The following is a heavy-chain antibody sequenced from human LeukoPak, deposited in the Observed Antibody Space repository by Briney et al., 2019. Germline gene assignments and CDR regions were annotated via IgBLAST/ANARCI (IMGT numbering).Heavy chain of an antibody. Sequence: SQTLSLSCAISGDSVSSNSAAWNWIRQSTSRGLEWLGRRYYRSKWYNDDAVSVKSRITINPDTSKNQFSLQLNSVTPEDTAVYYCARERVQQLAPNYYYYYGMDVWGQGTTVTVSS. V-gene: IGHV6-1*01. CDR1: GDSVSSNSAA. CDR2: RYYRSKWYN. J-gene: IGHJ6*02. CDR3: ARERVQQLAPNYYYYYGMDV. D-gene: IGHD6-13*01.